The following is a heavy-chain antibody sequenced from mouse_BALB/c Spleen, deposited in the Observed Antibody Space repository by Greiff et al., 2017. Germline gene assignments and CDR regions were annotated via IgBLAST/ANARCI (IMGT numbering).Heavy chain of an antibody. CDR1: GFNIKDYY. J-gene: IGHJ3*01. Sequence: EVKLQESGAELVRPGALVKLSCKASGFNIKDYYMHWVKQRPEQGLEWIGWIDPENGNTIYDPKFQGKASITADTSSNTAYLQLSSLTSEDTAVYYCASFYYGYVRFAYWGQGTLVTVSA. D-gene: IGHD1-2*01. CDR2: IDPENGNT. V-gene: IGHV14-1*02. CDR3: ASFYYGYVRFAY.